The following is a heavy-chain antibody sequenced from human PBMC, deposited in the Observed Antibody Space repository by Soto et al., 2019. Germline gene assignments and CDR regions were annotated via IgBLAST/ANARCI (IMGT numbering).Heavy chain of an antibody. CDR2: INAGNGNT. CDR3: AKVPGEGSGTWAGLGMDV. D-gene: IGHD3-10*01. V-gene: IGHV1-3*01. Sequence: ASVKVSCKASGYTFTSYAMHWVRQAPGQRLEWMGWINAGNGNTKYSQKFQGRVTITRDTSASTAYMELSSLRSEDTAIYYCAKVPGEGSGTWAGLGMDVWGQGTTVTVSS. J-gene: IGHJ6*02. CDR1: GYTFTSYA.